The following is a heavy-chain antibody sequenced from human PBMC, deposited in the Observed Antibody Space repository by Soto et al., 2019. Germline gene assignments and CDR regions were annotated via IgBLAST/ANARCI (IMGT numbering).Heavy chain of an antibody. CDR3: ARRVHDGGRFCYVDY. V-gene: IGHV4-39*01. Sequence: QLQLQESGPGLVKPSETLSLTCSVSGASVSSDTYLWGWIRQAPGKGLEWIGSASYTGATYLTPSLMSRVTISVDTSKNQFSLTLGSLTAADTAVYYCARRVHDGGRFCYVDYCGQGILVTVSS. CDR1: GASVSSDTYL. D-gene: IGHD2-21*01. J-gene: IGHJ4*02. CDR2: ASYTGAT.